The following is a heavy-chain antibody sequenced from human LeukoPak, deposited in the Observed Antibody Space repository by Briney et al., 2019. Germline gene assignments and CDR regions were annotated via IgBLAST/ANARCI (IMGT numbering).Heavy chain of an antibody. V-gene: IGHV3-30-3*01. CDR1: GFTFSSYA. J-gene: IGHJ5*02. Sequence: PGRSLRLSCAASGFTFSSYAMHWVRRAPGKGLEWVAVISYDGSNKYYADSVKGRFTISRDNSKNTLYLQMNSLRAEDTAVYYCARDRWYGSGSPFDPWGQGTLVTVSS. CDR3: ARDRWYGSGSPFDP. CDR2: ISYDGSNK. D-gene: IGHD3-10*01.